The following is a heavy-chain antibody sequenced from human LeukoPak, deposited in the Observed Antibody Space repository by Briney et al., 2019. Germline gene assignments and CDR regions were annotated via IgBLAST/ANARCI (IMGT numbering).Heavy chain of an antibody. Sequence: GGSLRLSCAASGFTVSSNYMSWVRQAPGEGLEWVSIINSGGSTHYAVSVKGRFTISRDNSKNTVYLQMTSLRAEDTAVYYCAAVHWNAFDMWGQGTMGTVSS. V-gene: IGHV3-53*01. CDR1: GFTVSSNY. D-gene: IGHD1-1*01. J-gene: IGHJ3*02. CDR2: INSGGST. CDR3: AAVHWNAFDM.